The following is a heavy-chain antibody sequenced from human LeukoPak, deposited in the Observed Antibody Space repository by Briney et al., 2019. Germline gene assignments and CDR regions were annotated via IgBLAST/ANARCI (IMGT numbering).Heavy chain of an antibody. CDR1: GFTFGDYA. Sequence: PGGSLRLSRTASGFTFGDYAMSWVRQAPGKGLEWVGFIRSKAYGGTTEYAASVKGRFTISRDDSKSIAYLQMNSLKTEDTAVYYCTIPAADSDFDAFDIWGQGTMVTVSS. CDR2: IRSKAYGGTT. CDR3: TIPAADSDFDAFDI. J-gene: IGHJ3*02. D-gene: IGHD3-3*01. V-gene: IGHV3-49*04.